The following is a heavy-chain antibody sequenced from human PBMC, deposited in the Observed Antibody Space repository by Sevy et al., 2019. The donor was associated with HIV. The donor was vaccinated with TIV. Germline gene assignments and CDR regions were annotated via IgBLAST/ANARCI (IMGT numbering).Heavy chain of an antibody. CDR3: ARDQGGNQDSSGYHADAFDL. V-gene: IGHV3-30-3*01. CDR1: GFIFSNYP. J-gene: IGHJ3*01. D-gene: IGHD3-22*01. Sequence: GGSLRLSCVASGFIFSNYPIHWVRQAPGKGLEWVALISFDETTKYYADSVKGRFTISRDTSKRTVFLVMNSLTTDDTAMYYCARDQGGNQDSSGYHADAFDLWGQGTLVTVSS. CDR2: ISFDETTK.